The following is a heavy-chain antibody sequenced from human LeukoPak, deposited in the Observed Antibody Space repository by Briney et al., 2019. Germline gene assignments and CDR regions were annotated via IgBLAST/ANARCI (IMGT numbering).Heavy chain of an antibody. CDR1: GFTFSSYG. V-gene: IGHV3-33*06. Sequence: GTSLRLSCAASGFTFSSYGMHWVRQAPGKGLEWVAVIWDDGSEKYYADSVKGRFSISRDNSENTLSLQVNSLRAEDTAVYYCAKLGELYCTNGVCYDYWGQGTLVTVSS. D-gene: IGHD2-8*01. CDR2: IWDDGSEK. CDR3: AKLGELYCTNGVCYDY. J-gene: IGHJ4*02.